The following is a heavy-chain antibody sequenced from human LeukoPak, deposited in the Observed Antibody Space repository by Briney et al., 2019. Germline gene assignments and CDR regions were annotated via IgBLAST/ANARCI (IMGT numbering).Heavy chain of an antibody. CDR1: GGSISSSNW. CDR2: IYHSGST. V-gene: IGHV4-4*02. CDR3: ARLRRASSGNYPKYYFDY. J-gene: IGHJ4*02. D-gene: IGHD3-22*01. Sequence: SGTLSLTCAVSGGSISSSNWWSWVRQPPGKGLEWIGEIYHSGSTNYNPSLKSRVTISVDTSKNQFSLKLSSVTAADTAVYYCARLRRASSGNYPKYYFDYWGQGTLVTVSS.